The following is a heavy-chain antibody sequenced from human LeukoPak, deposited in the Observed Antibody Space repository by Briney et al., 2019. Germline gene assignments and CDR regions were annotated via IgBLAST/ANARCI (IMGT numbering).Heavy chain of an antibody. CDR2: IYYSGST. Sequence: SETLSLTCTVSGDSINNYYWSWIRQPPGKGLEWIGYIYYSGSTNYNPSLKSRVTISVDTSKNQFSLNLSSVTAADTAVYYCAREGDKYANWFDTWGQGTLVTVSS. V-gene: IGHV4-59*01. D-gene: IGHD2-8*01. CDR1: GDSINNYY. CDR3: AREGDKYANWFDT. J-gene: IGHJ5*02.